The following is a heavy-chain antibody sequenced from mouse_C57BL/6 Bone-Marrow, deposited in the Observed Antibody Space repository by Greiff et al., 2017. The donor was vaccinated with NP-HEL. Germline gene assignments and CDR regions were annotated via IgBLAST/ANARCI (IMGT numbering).Heavy chain of an antibody. J-gene: IGHJ1*03. CDR1: GFTFSDYG. V-gene: IGHV5-15*01. CDR3: ARRGTTDWYFDV. CDR2: ISNLAYSI. D-gene: IGHD1-1*01. Sequence: EVQGVASGGGLVQPGGSLKLSCAASGFTFSDYGMAWVRQAPRKGPEWVAFISNLAYSIYYADTVTGRFTISRENAKNTLYLEMSSLRSEDTAMYYCARRGTTDWYFDVWGTGTTVTVSS.